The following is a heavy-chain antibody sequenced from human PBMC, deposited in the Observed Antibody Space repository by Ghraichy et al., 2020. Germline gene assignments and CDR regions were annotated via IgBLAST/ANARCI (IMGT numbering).Heavy chain of an antibody. CDR3: ARDPGMSSTSTLDY. D-gene: IGHD6-13*01. CDR1: GYTFTSYG. CDR2: ISAYNGNT. V-gene: IGHV1-18*01. Sequence: ASVKVSCKASGYTFTSYGISWVRQAPGQGLEWMGWISAYNGNTNYAQKVQGRVTMTTDTSTSTAYMELRSRRSDDTAVYYCARDPGMSSTSTLDYWGQGTLVTVSS. J-gene: IGHJ4*02.